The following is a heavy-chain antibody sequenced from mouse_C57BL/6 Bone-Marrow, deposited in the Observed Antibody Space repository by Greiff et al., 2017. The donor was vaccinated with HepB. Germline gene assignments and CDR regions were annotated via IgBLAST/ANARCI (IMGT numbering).Heavy chain of an antibody. Sequence: VQLQQSGAELVRPGTSVKVSCKASGYAFTNYLIEWVKQRPGQGLEWIGVINPGSGGTNYNEKFKGKATLTADKSSSTAYMQLSSLTSEDSAVYFCARNYYGSSKAYWGQGTLVTVSA. CDR2: INPGSGGT. CDR3: ARNYYGSSKAY. D-gene: IGHD1-1*01. CDR1: GYAFTNYL. V-gene: IGHV1-54*01. J-gene: IGHJ3*01.